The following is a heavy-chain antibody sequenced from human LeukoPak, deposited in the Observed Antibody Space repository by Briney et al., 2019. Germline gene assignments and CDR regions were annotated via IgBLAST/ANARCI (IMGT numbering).Heavy chain of an antibody. CDR2: ISGSGGTT. D-gene: IGHD3-22*01. CDR1: GFTFSSYW. V-gene: IGHV3-23*01. CDR3: ARDNRPYYYDSSGYLNWFDP. Sequence: PGGSLRLSCAASGFTFSSYWMTWVRQAPGKGLEWVSVISGSGGTTQYADSVKGRFTISRDNSKNTLYLQTNSLRAEDTAVYYCARDNRPYYYDSSGYLNWFDPWGQGTLVTVSS. J-gene: IGHJ5*02.